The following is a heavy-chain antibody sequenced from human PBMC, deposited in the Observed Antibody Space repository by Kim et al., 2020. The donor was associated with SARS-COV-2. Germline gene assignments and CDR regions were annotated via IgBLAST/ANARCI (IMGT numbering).Heavy chain of an antibody. CDR3: ARGGLGYCSGGSYYHYYYYGMDV. V-gene: IGHV1-2*04. CDR2: INPNSGGT. D-gene: IGHD2-15*01. Sequence: ASVKVSCKASGYTFTGYYMHWVRQAPGQGLEWMGWINPNSGGTNYAQKFQGWVTMTRDTSISTAYMELSRLRSDDTAVYYCARGGLGYCSGGSYYHYYYYGMDVWGQGTTVTVSS. CDR1: GYTFTGYY. J-gene: IGHJ6*02.